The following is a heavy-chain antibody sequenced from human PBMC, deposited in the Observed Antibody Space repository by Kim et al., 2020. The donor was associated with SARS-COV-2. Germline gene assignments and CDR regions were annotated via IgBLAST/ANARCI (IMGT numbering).Heavy chain of an antibody. CDR3: ARGARLDGLR. J-gene: IGHJ4*02. CDR2: IYYSGST. D-gene: IGHD5-12*01. V-gene: IGHV4-59*01. Sequence: SETLSLTCTVSGGSISSYYWSWIRQPPGKGLEWIGYIYYSGSTNYNPSLKSRVTISVDTSKNQFSLKLSSVTAADTAVYYCARGARLDGLRWGQGTLVTVSS. CDR1: GGSISSYY.